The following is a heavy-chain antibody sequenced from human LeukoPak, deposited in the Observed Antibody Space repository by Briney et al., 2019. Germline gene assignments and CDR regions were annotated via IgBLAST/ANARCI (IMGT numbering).Heavy chain of an antibody. CDR1: GYTFTGHY. CDR2: INPSSGGT. V-gene: IGHV1-2*02. CDR3: ASGEGKYSDYES. Sequence: GASVKVSCKASGYTFTGHYMHWVRQAPGQGLEWMGWINPSSGGTNYAQKFQGRVTMTRDTSISTAYMALSRLRSDGTAVYYCASGEGKYSDYESWGQGTLVTVSS. J-gene: IGHJ4*02. D-gene: IGHD3-10*01.